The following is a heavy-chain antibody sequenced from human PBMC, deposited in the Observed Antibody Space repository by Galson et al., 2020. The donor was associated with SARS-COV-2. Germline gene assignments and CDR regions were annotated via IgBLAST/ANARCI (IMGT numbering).Heavy chain of an antibody. D-gene: IGHD1-26*01. CDR1: GVSVNSDDSY. V-gene: IGHV4-31*03. CDR2: IFYSGFT. J-gene: IGHJ4*02. CDR3: ASGLGGDY. Sequence: SETLSLTCTVSGVSVNSDDSYWSWIRQHPEKGLEWIGYIFYSGFTYFTPSFKSRLTMSLDSSKNQFSLKLNAVTAADTAIYYCASGLGGDYWGPGTLVTVSS.